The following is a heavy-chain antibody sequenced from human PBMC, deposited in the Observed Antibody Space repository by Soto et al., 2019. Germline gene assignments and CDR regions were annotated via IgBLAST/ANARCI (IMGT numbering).Heavy chain of an antibody. V-gene: IGHV1-46*01. D-gene: IGHD2-15*01. CDR3: ARGAVAGTTSDS. J-gene: IGHJ4*02. CDR1: GYTFTRYY. Sequence: QVQLVQSGAEVKKPGASVKVSCKASGYTFTRYYMHWVRQAPGQGLEWMGLINPSGGSTTYAQKFLGRVTMTRDTSTSPVYMELSSRRSEDTAVYYCARGAVAGTTSDSWGQLSLVTVS. CDR2: INPSGGST.